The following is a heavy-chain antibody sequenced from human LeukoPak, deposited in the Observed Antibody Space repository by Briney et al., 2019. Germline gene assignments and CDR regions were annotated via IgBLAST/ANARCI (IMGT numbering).Heavy chain of an antibody. CDR1: GGSISSYY. J-gene: IGHJ5*02. CDR3: ARSSDGWFDP. V-gene: IGHV4-59*01. CDR2: ISYSGSP. Sequence: SETLSLTCTVSGGSISSYYWNWIRQPPGKGLEWIAYISYSGSPNYNPSLRSRVTISVDTSETHFSLKVNSVTAADTAVYYCARSSDGWFDPWGQGTLVIVSS.